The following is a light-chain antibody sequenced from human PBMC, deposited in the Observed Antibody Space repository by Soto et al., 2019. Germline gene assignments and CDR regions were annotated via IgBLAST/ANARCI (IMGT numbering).Light chain of an antibody. CDR3: QQYESYWT. J-gene: IGKJ1*01. V-gene: IGKV1-5*03. Sequence: DIQMTQSPSTLSASVGDRVTITCRASQSINSWLAWYQQKPGKAPNLLIYKASILESGVSSRFSGSGSGTEFSLNISSLQPDDFATYYCQQYESYWTFGKGTKVEIK. CDR2: KAS. CDR1: QSINSW.